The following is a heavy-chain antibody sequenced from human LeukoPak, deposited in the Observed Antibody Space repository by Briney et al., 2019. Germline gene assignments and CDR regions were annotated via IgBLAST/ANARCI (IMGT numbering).Heavy chain of an antibody. CDR2: ISSSSTTI. V-gene: IGHV3-48*01. D-gene: IGHD4/OR15-4a*01. Sequence: QPGGSLRLSCAASGFTFSSYSMNWVRQAPGKGLEWVSYISSSSTTIYYADSVKGRFTISRDNAKNSLYLQMNRLRAEDTAVYYCAKDLGDYGATRFDYWGQGTLVTVSS. CDR1: GFTFSSYS. CDR3: AKDLGDYGATRFDY. J-gene: IGHJ4*02.